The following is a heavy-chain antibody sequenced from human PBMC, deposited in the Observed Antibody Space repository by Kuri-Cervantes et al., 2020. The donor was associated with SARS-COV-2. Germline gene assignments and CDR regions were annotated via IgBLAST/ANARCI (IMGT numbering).Heavy chain of an antibody. CDR1: EFTFSSYD. CDR2: ISSGSDYI. D-gene: IGHD2-15*01. V-gene: IGHV3-21*01. Sequence: GGSLRLSCAASEFTFSSYDMTWVRQAPGMGLEWVSSISSGSDYIYYADSVKGRFTVSRDNAENSLYLQMNSLGVGDTAVYYCGRHRGYCSGGGCYSKGFSFDYWGQGALVTVSS. CDR3: GRHRGYCSGGGCYSKGFSFDY. J-gene: IGHJ4*02.